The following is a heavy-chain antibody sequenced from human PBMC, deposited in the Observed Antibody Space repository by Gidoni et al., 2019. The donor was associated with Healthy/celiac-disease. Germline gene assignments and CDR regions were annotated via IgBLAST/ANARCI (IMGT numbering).Heavy chain of an antibody. CDR2: INSDGSST. CDR3: ARDSSAYDFWSGYWINHDAFDI. CDR1: GFTFSSYW. D-gene: IGHD3-3*01. Sequence: EVQLVESGGGLVQPGGSLRLSCAASGFTFSSYWMHWVRQAPGKGLVWVSRINSDGSSTSYADSVKGRFTISRDNAKNTLYLQMNSLRAEDTAVYYCARDSSAYDFWSGYWINHDAFDIWGQGTMVTVSS. V-gene: IGHV3-74*01. J-gene: IGHJ3*02.